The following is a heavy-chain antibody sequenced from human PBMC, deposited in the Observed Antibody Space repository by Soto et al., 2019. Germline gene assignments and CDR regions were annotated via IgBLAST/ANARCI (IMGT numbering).Heavy chain of an antibody. Sequence: ASVKVSCKASGITFRRTAVQWMRQARGQRLEWIGRIVVGTGSTTYAQIVQERIAITRDMSTNTAYMELSGLRPEDTAMYYCARVWEMATVAAFDNWGQGTLVTVSS. CDR1: GITFRRTA. CDR3: ARVWEMATVAAFDN. V-gene: IGHV1-58*01. J-gene: IGHJ4*02. D-gene: IGHD1-26*01. CDR2: IVVGTGST.